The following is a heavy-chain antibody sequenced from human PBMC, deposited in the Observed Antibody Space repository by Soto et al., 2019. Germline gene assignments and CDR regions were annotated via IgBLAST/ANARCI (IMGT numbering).Heavy chain of an antibody. J-gene: IGHJ4*02. Sequence: GASVKVSCKASGYTFTGYYMHWVRQAPGQGLEWMGWINPNSGGTNYAQKFQGRVTMTRDTSISTAYMELSRLRSDDTAVYYCARGPPDYDFWSRYYRRKPFDYWGQGTLVTVYS. V-gene: IGHV1-2*02. D-gene: IGHD3-3*01. CDR2: INPNSGGT. CDR1: GYTFTGYY. CDR3: ARGPPDYDFWSRYYRRKPFDY.